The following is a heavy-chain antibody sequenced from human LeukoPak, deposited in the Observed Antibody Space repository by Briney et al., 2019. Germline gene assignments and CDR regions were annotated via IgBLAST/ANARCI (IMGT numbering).Heavy chain of an antibody. CDR1: GFTFSSYE. CDR2: ISSSGSTI. D-gene: IGHD4-23*01. V-gene: IGHV3-48*03. J-gene: IGHJ1*01. Sequence: GGSLRLSCAASGFTFSSYEMNWVRQAPGKGLEWVSYISSSGSTIYYADSVKGRFTISRDNVKNSLYLQMNSLRAEDTAVYYCASNGGNSGFQHWGQGTLVTVSS. CDR3: ASNGGNSGFQH.